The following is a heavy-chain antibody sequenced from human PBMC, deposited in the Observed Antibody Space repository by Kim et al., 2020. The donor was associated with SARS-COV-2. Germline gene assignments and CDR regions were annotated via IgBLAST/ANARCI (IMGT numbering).Heavy chain of an antibody. D-gene: IGHD5-18*01. V-gene: IGHV5-51*01. J-gene: IGHJ4*02. CDR3: ARYSYAAAFDY. Sequence: GYSPSFQGQVALSADTSISTAYLQWSSLKASDSAMYYCARYSYAAAFDYWGQGTLVTVSS.